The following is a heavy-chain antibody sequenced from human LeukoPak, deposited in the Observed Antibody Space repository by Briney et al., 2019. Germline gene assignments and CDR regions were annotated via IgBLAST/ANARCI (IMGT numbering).Heavy chain of an antibody. CDR2: INHSGST. V-gene: IGHV4-34*01. D-gene: IGHD3-10*01. J-gene: IGHJ6*04. CDR3: ARGGAMVRGVLYYYGMDV. CDR1: GGSFSGYY. Sequence: SETLSLTCAVYGGSFSGYYWSWIRQPPGKGLEWIGEINHSGSTNYNPSLKSRVTISVDTSKNQFSLKLSSVTAADTPVYYCARGGAMVRGVLYYYGMDVWGKGTTVTVSS.